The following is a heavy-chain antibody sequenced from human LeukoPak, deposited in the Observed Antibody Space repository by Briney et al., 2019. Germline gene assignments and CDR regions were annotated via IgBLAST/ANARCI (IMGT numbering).Heavy chain of an antibody. CDR2: IKQDGSEK. CDR1: GFTFTSYW. CDR3: ARTVRGRYYDSSGYPDH. D-gene: IGHD3-22*01. V-gene: IGHV3-7*01. Sequence: GGSLILSCAASGFTFTSYWMSWVRQAPGKGLEWVANIKQDGSEKYYVDSVSGRFTISRDNAKNSLYLQMNSLRAEDTAVYYCARTVRGRYYDSSGYPDHWGQGTLVTVSS. J-gene: IGHJ5*02.